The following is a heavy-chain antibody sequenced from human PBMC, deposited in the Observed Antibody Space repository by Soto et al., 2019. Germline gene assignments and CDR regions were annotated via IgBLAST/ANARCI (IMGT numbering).Heavy chain of an antibody. CDR1: GFNFSNYV. D-gene: IGHD4-17*01. CDR3: AKDVYGGNIPRAFDV. V-gene: IGHV3-23*01. J-gene: IGHJ3*01. Sequence: GSLRLSCLVSGFNFSNYVMGWVRQAPGQGLEWVSGITTSGVRTFHADSVQGRFTVSRDNSKNTVYLNMNSLRADDTATYYCAKDVYGGNIPRAFDVWGQGTMVTVSS. CDR2: ITTSGVRT.